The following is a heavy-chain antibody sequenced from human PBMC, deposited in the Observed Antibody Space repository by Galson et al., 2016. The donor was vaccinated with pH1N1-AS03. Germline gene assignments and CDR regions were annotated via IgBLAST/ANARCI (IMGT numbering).Heavy chain of an antibody. CDR3: VMDTTTWMRFDY. CDR2: IYHSGST. V-gene: IGHV4-39*07. CDR1: GGSISSSTYY. D-gene: IGHD1-1*01. Sequence: LSLTCTVSGGSISSSTYYWGWVRQPPGKGLEWIGNIYHSGSTYYNPSLKSRVTISLDKSKNQFSLKLNSVTAADTAVYFCVMDTTTWMRFDYWGQGSLVIVSS. J-gene: IGHJ4*02.